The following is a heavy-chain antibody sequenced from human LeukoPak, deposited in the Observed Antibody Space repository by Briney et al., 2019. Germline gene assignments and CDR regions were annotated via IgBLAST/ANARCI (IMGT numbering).Heavy chain of an antibody. CDR3: ARDRAAAGTSWFDP. V-gene: IGHV3-7*01. Sequence: GGSLRLSCAASGFTFSNFWMCWVRQAPGKGLGWVAYINQDGSVIHYVDFVEGRFTISRDNAKNSLYLQMNSLRAEDTAVYYCARDRAAAGTSWFDPWGQGTLVTVSS. D-gene: IGHD6-13*01. J-gene: IGHJ5*02. CDR1: GFTFSNFW. CDR2: INQDGSVI.